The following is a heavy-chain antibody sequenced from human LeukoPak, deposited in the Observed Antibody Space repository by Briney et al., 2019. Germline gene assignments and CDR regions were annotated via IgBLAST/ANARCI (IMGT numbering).Heavy chain of an antibody. CDR2: ISGSGGRT. V-gene: IGHV3-23*01. CDR1: GFTFSTYG. Sequence: PGGSLRLSCGASGFTFSTYGMSWVRQAPGKGLGWVSGISGSGGRTYYADSVKGRFTISRDNSKNSLYLQINSLRAEDTAVYYCARDPYSGSYVDYYYYYYMDVWGKGTTVTISS. J-gene: IGHJ6*03. D-gene: IGHD1-26*01. CDR3: ARDPYSGSYVDYYYYYYMDV.